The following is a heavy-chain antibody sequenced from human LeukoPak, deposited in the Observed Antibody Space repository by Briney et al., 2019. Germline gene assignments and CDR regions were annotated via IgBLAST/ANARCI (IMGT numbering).Heavy chain of an antibody. J-gene: IGHJ5*02. Sequence: ASVKVSCKASGYTFTSYGISWVRQAPGQGLEWMGWISAFNGNTNYAQKLQGRVTMTTDTSTSTAYMELRSLRSDDTAVYYCARGHYYDSSGYYYVGWFDPWGQGTLVTVSS. CDR3: ARGHYYDSSGYYYVGWFDP. CDR1: GYTFTSYG. CDR2: ISAFNGNT. V-gene: IGHV1-18*01. D-gene: IGHD3-22*01.